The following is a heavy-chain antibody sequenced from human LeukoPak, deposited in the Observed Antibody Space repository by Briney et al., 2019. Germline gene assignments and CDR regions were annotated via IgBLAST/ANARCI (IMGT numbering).Heavy chain of an antibody. V-gene: IGHV1-2*02. J-gene: IGHJ6*02. CDR2: MNPNSGGT. D-gene: IGHD2-2*01. Sequence: ASVKVSCKASGYTFTGYYMHWVRQAPGQGLEWMGWMNPNSGGTNYAQKFQGRVTMTRDTSISTAYMELSRLRSDDTAVYYCARDSIFEYQLLQSLPYYYYGMGVWGQGTTVTVSS. CDR1: GYTFTGYY. CDR3: ARDSIFEYQLLQSLPYYYYGMGV.